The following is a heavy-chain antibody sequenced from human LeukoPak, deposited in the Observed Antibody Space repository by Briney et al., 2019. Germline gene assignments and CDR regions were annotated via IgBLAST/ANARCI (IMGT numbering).Heavy chain of an antibody. Sequence: SETLSLTCTVSGYSISSGYYWGWIRQPPGKGLEWIGSIYHSGSTYYNPSLKSRVTISVDTSKNQFSLKLSSVTAADTAVYYCARVPTVVISKGLDYWGQGILVTVSS. J-gene: IGHJ4*02. V-gene: IGHV4-38-2*02. D-gene: IGHD4-23*01. CDR1: GYSISSGYY. CDR2: IYHSGST. CDR3: ARVPTVVISKGLDY.